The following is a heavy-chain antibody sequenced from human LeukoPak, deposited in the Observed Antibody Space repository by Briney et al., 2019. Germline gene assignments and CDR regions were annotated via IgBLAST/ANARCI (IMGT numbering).Heavy chain of an antibody. Sequence: SETLSLTCAVSGHSISSDYSGWVRQPPGKGREWIGNVYFIGSTYKKPSPTSRATLSLDTPNKHFSLKLTSVTAADTAIYYCARLSGAPVRHPIYHFDYWGQGTLVTVSS. CDR3: ARLSGAPVRHPIYHFDY. CDR2: VYFIGST. CDR1: GHSISSDY. V-gene: IGHV4-38-2*01. J-gene: IGHJ4*02. D-gene: IGHD1-26*01.